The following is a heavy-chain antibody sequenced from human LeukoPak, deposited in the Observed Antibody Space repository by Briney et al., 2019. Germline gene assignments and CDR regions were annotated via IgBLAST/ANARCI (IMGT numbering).Heavy chain of an antibody. CDR1: GYTFTNYW. V-gene: IGHV5-51*01. Sequence: GESLKISCKGSGYTFTNYWIGWVRQMPGKGLEWMGIIYAGDSDTRYSPSFQGQVTISADKSTSTAYLQWSSLKASDTAIYYCARHPRYSSGGHYFDYWGQGTLVTVSS. D-gene: IGHD6-19*01. CDR2: IYAGDSDT. CDR3: ARHPRYSSGGHYFDY. J-gene: IGHJ4*02.